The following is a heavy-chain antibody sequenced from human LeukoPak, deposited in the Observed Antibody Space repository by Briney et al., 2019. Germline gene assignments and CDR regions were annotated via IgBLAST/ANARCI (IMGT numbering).Heavy chain of an antibody. J-gene: IGHJ5*02. Sequence: PSETLSLTCTVSGGSISSYYWSWIRQPPGKGLDWIGYIYYSVSTNYNPSLKSRVTISVDTSKNQFSLKLSSVTAADTAVYYCARGPDIVVVPAAIIWFDPWGQGTLVTVSS. CDR1: GGSISSYY. D-gene: IGHD2-2*02. CDR3: ARGPDIVVVPAAIIWFDP. CDR2: IYYSVST. V-gene: IGHV4-59*01.